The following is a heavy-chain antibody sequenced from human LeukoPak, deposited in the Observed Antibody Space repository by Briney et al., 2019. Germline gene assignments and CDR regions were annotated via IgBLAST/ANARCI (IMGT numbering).Heavy chain of an antibody. D-gene: IGHD5-24*01. CDR2: ISSGSGYI. CDR3: ARDYQLGRAWFDP. CDR1: RFTFSSYS. V-gene: IGHV3-21*01. J-gene: IGHJ5*02. Sequence: PGGSLRLSCAASRFTFSSYSMSWVRQAPGKGLEWVSSISSGSGYIYYADSVKGRFTISRDNAKNSLYLQMNSLRAEDTAVYYCARDYQLGRAWFDPWGQGTLVTVCS.